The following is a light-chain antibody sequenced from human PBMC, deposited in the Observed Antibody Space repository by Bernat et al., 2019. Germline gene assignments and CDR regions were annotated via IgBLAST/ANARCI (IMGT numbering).Light chain of an antibody. CDR3: CSFAGGDILI. Sequence: QSALTQPASVSGSPGQSITISCTGCNSDIGSYKLVSWYQHHPDKAPKLLIYEGSVRPSVVSDRFSGSQSGNTSSLTTSGLQSDDEATYYCCSFAGGDILIFGGGTKVT. J-gene: IGLJ2*01. CDR1: NSDIGSYKL. V-gene: IGLV2-23*01. CDR2: EGS.